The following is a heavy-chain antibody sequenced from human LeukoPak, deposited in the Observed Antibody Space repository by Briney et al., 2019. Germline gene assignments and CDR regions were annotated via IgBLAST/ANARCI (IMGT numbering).Heavy chain of an antibody. CDR3: ARALGSTVTSFYYSYYMDV. CDR1: GGSISNYY. CDR2: IYYIGSS. V-gene: IGHV4-59*01. D-gene: IGHD4-11*01. J-gene: IGHJ6*03. Sequence: SKTLSLTCTVSGGSISNYYWSWIRQPPGKGLEWIGYIYYIGSSSNYNPSLKSRVTISVDTSKNQFSLKLSSVTAADTAVYYCARALGSTVTSFYYSYYMDVWGKGATVTVSS.